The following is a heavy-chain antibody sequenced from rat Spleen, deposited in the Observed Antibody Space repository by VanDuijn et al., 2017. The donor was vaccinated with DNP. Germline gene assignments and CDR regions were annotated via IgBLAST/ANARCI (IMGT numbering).Heavy chain of an antibody. Sequence: EVQLQESGPGLVKPSQSLSLTCSVTGYSITSNYWGWIRKFPGNKMEWMGYISYSGSTSYNPSLKSRISITRDTSKNQFFLQLNSVTTEDTATYYCARSYMYTTDYYYPYWYFDFWGPGTMVTVSS. J-gene: IGHJ1*01. V-gene: IGHV3-1*01. CDR1: GYSITSNY. CDR2: ISYSGST. CDR3: ARSYMYTTDYYYPYWYFDF. D-gene: IGHD1-6*01.